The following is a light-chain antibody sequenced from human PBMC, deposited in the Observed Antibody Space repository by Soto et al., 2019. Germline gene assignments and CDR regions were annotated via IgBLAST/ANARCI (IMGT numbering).Light chain of an antibody. V-gene: IGKV1-39*01. Sequence: IQMTQSPSARSASVADRVIITCLASQTISSYLNWYQQKPGKAPKLLIYAASSLQSGVPSRFSGSGSGTDFTLTISCLQSEDFATYYCQQYYSFPRTFGQGTKV. J-gene: IGKJ1*01. CDR1: QTISSY. CDR2: AAS. CDR3: QQYYSFPRT.